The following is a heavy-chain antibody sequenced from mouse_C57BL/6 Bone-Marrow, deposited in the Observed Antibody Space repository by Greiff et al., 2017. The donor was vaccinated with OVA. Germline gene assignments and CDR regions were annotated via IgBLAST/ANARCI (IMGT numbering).Heavy chain of an antibody. CDR1: GYTFTDYY. CDR2: IYPGSGNT. Sequence: VKLMESGAELVRPGASVKLSCKASGYTFTDYYINWVKQRPGQGLEWIARIYPGSGNTYYNEKFKGKATLTAEKSSSTAYMQLSSLTSEDSAVYVCARSAGTWFADWGQGTLVTVSA. CDR3: ARSAGTWFAD. V-gene: IGHV1-76*01. J-gene: IGHJ3*01.